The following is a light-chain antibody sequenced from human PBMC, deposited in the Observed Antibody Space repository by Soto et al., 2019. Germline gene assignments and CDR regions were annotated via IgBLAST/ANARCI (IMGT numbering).Light chain of an antibody. J-gene: IGKJ3*01. CDR3: AYYGTSPKFI. CDR1: QRITRNF. Sequence: EIVLTQSPATLSLSPGDGATLSCRASQRITRNFLAWYQQKPGQAPRFLVYGASGRATGIPDRFSGSGSETDFTLTISRLGPEDFAVYYCAYYGTSPKFIFGPGTKVDI. V-gene: IGKV3-20*01. CDR2: GAS.